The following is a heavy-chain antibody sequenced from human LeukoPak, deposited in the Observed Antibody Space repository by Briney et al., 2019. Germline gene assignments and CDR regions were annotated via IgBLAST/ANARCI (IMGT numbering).Heavy chain of an antibody. CDR2: ISGSGGST. J-gene: IGHJ4*02. V-gene: IGHV3-23*01. D-gene: IGHD2-8*01. CDR1: GFTFSSYA. Sequence: GGSLRLSCAASGFTFSSYAMSWVRQAPGKGLEWVSAISGSGGSTYYADSVKGRFTISRDNSKNTLYLQMNSLRAEGTAVYYCAKGPNVLMVYAPDYWGQGTLVTVSS. CDR3: AKGPNVLMVYAPDY.